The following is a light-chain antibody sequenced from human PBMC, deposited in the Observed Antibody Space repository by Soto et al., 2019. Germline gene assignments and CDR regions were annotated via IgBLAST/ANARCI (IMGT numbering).Light chain of an antibody. V-gene: IGLV1-44*01. CDR3: GSWDDSLKAFI. CDR1: SSNIGSNT. Sequence: QPVLIQSPSASGTPGQRVTISCSGSSSNIGSNTVNWYQQLPGTAPKLLIYTDDRRSSGVPDRFSGSKSGASASLAISGLQSEDEADYYCGSWDDSLKAFIFGGGTKLTVL. CDR2: TDD. J-gene: IGLJ2*01.